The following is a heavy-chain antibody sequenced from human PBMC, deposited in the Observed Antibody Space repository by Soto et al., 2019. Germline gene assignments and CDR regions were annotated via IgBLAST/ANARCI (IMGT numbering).Heavy chain of an antibody. Sequence: ASVKVSCKASGYTFTSYGISWVRQAPGQGLEWMGGIIPIFGTANYAQKFQGRVTITADESTSTAYMELSSLRSEDTAVYYCAREDSPYYFDYWGQGTLVTVSS. CDR2: IIPIFGTA. D-gene: IGHD2-15*01. V-gene: IGHV1-69*13. CDR3: AREDSPYYFDY. J-gene: IGHJ4*02. CDR1: GYTFTSYG.